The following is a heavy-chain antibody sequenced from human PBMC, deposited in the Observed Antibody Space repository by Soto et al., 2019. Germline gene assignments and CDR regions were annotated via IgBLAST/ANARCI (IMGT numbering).Heavy chain of an antibody. D-gene: IGHD5-12*01. V-gene: IGHV3-23*01. CDR1: GFTFSSYV. Sequence: EVQLLESGGGLVQPGGSLRLSCAASGFTFSSYVMSWVRQAPGKGLEWVSAISGSGGSTYYADSVKGRFTISRDNSKNTLYLQMNSLRAEDTAVYYCAKDTQGRERWLQFARFHPGNAFDIWGQGTMVTVSS. CDR2: ISGSGGST. J-gene: IGHJ3*02. CDR3: AKDTQGRERWLQFARFHPGNAFDI.